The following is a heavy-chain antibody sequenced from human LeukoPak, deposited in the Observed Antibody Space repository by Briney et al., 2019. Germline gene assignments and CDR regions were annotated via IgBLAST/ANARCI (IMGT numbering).Heavy chain of an antibody. V-gene: IGHV4-34*01. CDR2: INHSGST. J-gene: IGHJ4*02. CDR3: ARHLHQYYYDSSGYYASDY. Sequence: GSLRLSCVASGFRFSDYYMNWIRQAPGKGLEWIGEINHSGSTNYNPSLKSRVTISVDTSKNQFSLKLSSVTAADTAVYYCARHLHQYYYDSSGYYASDYWGQGTLVTVSS. CDR1: GFRFSDYY. D-gene: IGHD3-22*01.